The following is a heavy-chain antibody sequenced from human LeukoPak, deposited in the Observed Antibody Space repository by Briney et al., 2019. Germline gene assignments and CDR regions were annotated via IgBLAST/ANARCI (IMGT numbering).Heavy chain of an antibody. V-gene: IGHV4-4*02. CDR3: ARVLGSSWPEYFQH. CDR1: GGSSSSSNW. Sequence: PSGTQSLTCAVSGGSSSSSNWWRWVRQPPGKGLEWMGEIYHSGSTNYNPSLKSRVTISVDKSKNQFSLKLSSVTAADTAVYYCARVLGSSWPEYFQHWGQGTLVTVSS. D-gene: IGHD6-13*01. CDR2: IYHSGST. J-gene: IGHJ1*01.